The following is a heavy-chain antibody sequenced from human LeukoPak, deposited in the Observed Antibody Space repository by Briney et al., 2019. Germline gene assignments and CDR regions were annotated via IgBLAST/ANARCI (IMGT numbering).Heavy chain of an antibody. Sequence: GESLKISCAASGFTFSDYYMSWIRQAPGKGLEWVSYISSSGSTIYYADSVKGRFTISRDNAKNSLYLQMNSLRAEDTAVYYCARTVVVVAAVDYWGQGTLVTVSS. D-gene: IGHD2-15*01. CDR2: ISSSGSTI. CDR3: ARTVVVVAAVDY. CDR1: GFTFSDYY. V-gene: IGHV3-11*01. J-gene: IGHJ4*02.